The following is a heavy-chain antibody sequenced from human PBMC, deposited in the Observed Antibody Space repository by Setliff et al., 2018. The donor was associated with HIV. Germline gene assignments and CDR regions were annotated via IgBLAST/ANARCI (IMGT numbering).Heavy chain of an antibody. Sequence: SETLSLTCAVSGYSISSGYYWGWIRQPPWKGLEWIGSIYHSGSTYYNPSLKSRVTISVDTSKNQFSLKLSSVTAADTAVYYCARMYSGYDWSPAGARTRYFDYWGQGTLVTVSS. D-gene: IGHD5-12*01. J-gene: IGHJ4*02. CDR1: GYSISSGYY. V-gene: IGHV4-38-2*01. CDR2: IYHSGST. CDR3: ARMYSGYDWSPAGARTRYFDY.